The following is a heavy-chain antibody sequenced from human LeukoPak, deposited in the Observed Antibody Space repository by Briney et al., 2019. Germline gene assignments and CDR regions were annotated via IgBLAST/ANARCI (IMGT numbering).Heavy chain of an antibody. CDR2: IYYSGST. CDR1: GGSISSYY. Sequence: SETLSLTCTVSGGSISSYYWSWIRQPPGKGLEWIGYIYYSGSTIHNPSLKSRVTISEDTSKNQFSLKLSSVTAADTAVYYCASVIAVAGTGPFDYWGQGTLVTVSS. D-gene: IGHD6-19*01. J-gene: IGHJ4*02. CDR3: ASVIAVAGTGPFDY. V-gene: IGHV4-59*01.